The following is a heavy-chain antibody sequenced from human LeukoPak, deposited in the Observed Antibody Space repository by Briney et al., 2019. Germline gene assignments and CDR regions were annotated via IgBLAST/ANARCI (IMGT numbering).Heavy chain of an antibody. J-gene: IGHJ4*02. CDR2: ISYDGSNK. D-gene: IGHD5/OR15-5a*01. Sequence: GGSLRLSCAASGFTFSSYGMHWVRQAPGKGLEWVAVISYDGSNKYYADSVKGRFTISRDNSKNTLYLQMNSLRAEDTAVYYCAKLVSKYWGQGTLVTVSS. CDR3: AKLVSKY. CDR1: GFTFSSYG. V-gene: IGHV3-30*18.